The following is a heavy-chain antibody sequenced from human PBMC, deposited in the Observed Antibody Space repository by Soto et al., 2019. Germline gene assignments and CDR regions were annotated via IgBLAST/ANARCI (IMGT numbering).Heavy chain of an antibody. CDR2: IYAEGNT. CDR1: GFTVTSNF. Sequence: GGSLRLSCVGSGFTVTSNFLSWVRQAPGKGLEWVSVIYAEGNTYYADSVKGRFTISRDISKNTVFLEMNSLRDEDTAMYYCARDNGWPGYFQLWGQGTLVTVSS. V-gene: IGHV3-53*01. J-gene: IGHJ1*01. CDR3: ARDNGWPGYFQL. D-gene: IGHD6-19*01.